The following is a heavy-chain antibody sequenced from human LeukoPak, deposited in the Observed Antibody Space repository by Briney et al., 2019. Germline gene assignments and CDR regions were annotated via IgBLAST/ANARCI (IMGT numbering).Heavy chain of an antibody. D-gene: IGHD1-26*01. V-gene: IGHV3-7*01. J-gene: IGHJ5*02. Sequence: GGSLRLSCAASGFTFSSYWMSWVRQAPGKGLEWVANIKQDGSEKYYVDSVKRRSTISRDNAKNSLYLQMNSLRAEDTAVYYCARLFPNLHSGSYYNWFDPWGQGTLVTVSS. CDR3: ARLFPNLHSGSYYNWFDP. CDR2: IKQDGSEK. CDR1: GFTFSSYW.